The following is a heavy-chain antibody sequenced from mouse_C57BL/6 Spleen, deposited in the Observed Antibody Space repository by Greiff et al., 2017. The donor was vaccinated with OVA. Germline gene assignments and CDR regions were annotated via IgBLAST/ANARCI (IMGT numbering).Heavy chain of an antibody. CDR2: IDPAHGNT. CDR1: GFNIKNTY. CDR3: AFIATVVAPYFDY. J-gene: IGHJ2*01. D-gene: IGHD1-1*01. V-gene: IGHV14-3*01. Sequence: VQLKESVAELVRPGASVKLSCTASGFNIKNTYMHWVKQRPEQGLEWIGRIDPAHGNTKYAPKFQGKATITADTSSSTAYLQLSSLTSEDTAIYYCAFIATVVAPYFDYWGQGTTLTVSS.